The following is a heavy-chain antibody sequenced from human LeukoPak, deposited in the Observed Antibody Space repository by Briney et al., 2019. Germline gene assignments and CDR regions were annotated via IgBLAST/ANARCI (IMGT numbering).Heavy chain of an antibody. CDR1: GFTFSSYW. D-gene: IGHD3-10*01. CDR2: IKQDGSEK. J-gene: IGHJ6*03. V-gene: IGHV3-7*03. Sequence: PGGSLRLSCAASGFTFSSYWMSWVRQAPGKGLEWVANIKQDGSEKYYVDSVKGRFTISRDNAKNSLYLQMNSLRAEDTALYHCARVLPDYGSGSHPYYYYYYYMDVWGKGTMVTISS. CDR3: ARVLPDYGSGSHPYYYYYYYMDV.